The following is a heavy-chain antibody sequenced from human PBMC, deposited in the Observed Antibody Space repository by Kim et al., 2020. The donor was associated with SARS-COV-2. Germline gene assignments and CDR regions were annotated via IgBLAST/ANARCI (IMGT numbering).Heavy chain of an antibody. V-gene: IGHV4-4*07. CDR1: GGSISSYY. CDR2: IYTSGSA. J-gene: IGHJ6*02. CDR3: ARGIGYCSSTSCYPYYYYYGMDV. Sequence: SETLSLTCTVSGGSISSYYWSWIRQPAGKGLEWIGRIYTSGSANYNPSLKSRVTMSVDTSKNQFSLKLSSVTAADTAVYYCARGIGYCSSTSCYPYYYYYGMDVWGQGTTVTVSS. D-gene: IGHD2-2*01.